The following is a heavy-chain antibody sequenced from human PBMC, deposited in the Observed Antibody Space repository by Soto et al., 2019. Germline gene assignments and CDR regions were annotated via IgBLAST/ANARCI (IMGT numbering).Heavy chain of an antibody. CDR1: GGSISSGGFS. D-gene: IGHD2-21*01. CDR3: PFRVSDYFDY. Sequence: QLQLQESGSRLVKASQTLSLTCAVSGGSISSGGFSCNWIRQPPGKGLEWIGYIYHSGSTYFNPSIMRRLTMSVDRSTNQFSLMLSTVSPADTTVPYCPFRVSDYFDYSGQGTPVTVSS. CDR2: IYHSGST. V-gene: IGHV4-30-2*01. J-gene: IGHJ4*02.